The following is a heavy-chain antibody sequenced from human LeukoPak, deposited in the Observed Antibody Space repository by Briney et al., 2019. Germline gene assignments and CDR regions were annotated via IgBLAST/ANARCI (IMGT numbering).Heavy chain of an antibody. Sequence: GGSLRLSCAASGPNFRSSWMSWIRQAPGKGLERVANINQDGSEKYYVDSVKGRFTISRDNAKNSLYLQMNSLRVEDTAVYYCARAFYSYFDYWDQGTLVVVST. CDR2: INQDGSEK. J-gene: IGHJ4*02. CDR1: GPNFRSSW. V-gene: IGHV3-7*03. D-gene: IGHD2/OR15-2a*01. CDR3: ARAFYSYFDY.